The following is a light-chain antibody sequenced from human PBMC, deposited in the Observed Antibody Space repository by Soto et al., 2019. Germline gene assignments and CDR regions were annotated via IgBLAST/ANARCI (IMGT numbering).Light chain of an antibody. CDR2: DAS. CDR3: HQRSNWPLT. CDR1: QSVNHY. V-gene: IGKV3-11*01. J-gene: IGKJ4*01. Sequence: EIVLTQSPATLSLSPGERATLSCRASQSVNHYLAWYQQKPGQAPRLLIYDASSRATDIPARFSGSGSGTDFTLTISSLEPEDFATYYCHQRSNWPLTFGGGTKVEIK.